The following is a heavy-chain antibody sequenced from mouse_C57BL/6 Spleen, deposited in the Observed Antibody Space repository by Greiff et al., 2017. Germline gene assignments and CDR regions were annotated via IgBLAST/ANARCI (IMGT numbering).Heavy chain of an antibody. CDR2: IDPEDGET. D-gene: IGHD1-1*01. J-gene: IGHJ4*01. Sequence: EVQLQESGAELLKPGASVKLSCTASGFNIKDYYMHWVKQRTEQGLEWIGRIDPEDGETKYAQKFPGKAPLTAATPSNTPYLQLSSLTSEDAAVYYCARGVVADAMDYWGQGTSVTVSS. V-gene: IGHV14-2*01. CDR3: ARGVVADAMDY. CDR1: GFNIKDYY.